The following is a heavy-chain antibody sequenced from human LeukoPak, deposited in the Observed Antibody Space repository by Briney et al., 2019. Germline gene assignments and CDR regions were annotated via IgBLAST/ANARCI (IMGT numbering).Heavy chain of an antibody. CDR3: FGSGRFVGYYFDY. CDR2: INPNSGGT. V-gene: IGHV1-2*02. CDR1: GYTFTGYY. J-gene: IGHJ4*02. Sequence: EASVKVSCKASGYTFTGYYMHWVRQAPGQGLEWMGWINPNSGGTNYAQKFQGRVTMTRDTSISTAYMELSRLSSDDTAVYYCFGSGRFVGYYFDYWGQGTLVTVSS. D-gene: IGHD3-3*01.